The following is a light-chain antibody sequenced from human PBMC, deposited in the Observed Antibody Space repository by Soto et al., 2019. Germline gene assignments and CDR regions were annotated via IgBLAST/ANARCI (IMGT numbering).Light chain of an antibody. J-gene: IGKJ4*01. Sequence: DIQLTQSPSFLSASVGDRVTITCRASQGISSYLAWYQQKPGKAPKLLVFDASSLEDGVPSRFSGSGSGTEFTLTVSNLQSDDFATYYCQHYSTRSGVTFGGGTKVDIK. V-gene: IGKV1-9*01. CDR3: QHYSTRSGVT. CDR1: QGISSY. CDR2: DAS.